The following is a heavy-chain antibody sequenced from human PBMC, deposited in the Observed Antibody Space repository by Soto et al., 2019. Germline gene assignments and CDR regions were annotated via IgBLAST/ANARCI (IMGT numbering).Heavy chain of an antibody. J-gene: IGHJ6*03. D-gene: IGHD2-8*02. CDR3: TSHAGGQVVDSFSDTFMDV. Sequence: EVQLVESGGGLVQPGGSLKLACLASGFPLSDSAIHWVRQASGKGLEWVGRIRSKTDNYASTEGAPVRGSFTLSRADSKNTAYRQMYNLESEAAEVYYCTSHAGGQVVDSFSDTFMDVWGKGTTVSVPS. CDR1: GFPLSDSA. V-gene: IGHV3-73*01. CDR2: IRSKTDNYAS.